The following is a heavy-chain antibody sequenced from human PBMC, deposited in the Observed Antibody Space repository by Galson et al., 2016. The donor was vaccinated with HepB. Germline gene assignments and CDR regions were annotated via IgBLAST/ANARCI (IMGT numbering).Heavy chain of an antibody. J-gene: IGHJ3*01. Sequence: CAISGDSVSSNAASWNLIRQSPSRGLEWLGRTYYRSKWYNEYALSVRSRITITPDISKNQFSLQLNSVTPEDTAVYFCARRSAPLGNFDVWGQGTAVTVSS. CDR2: TYYRSKWYN. D-gene: IGHD2-15*01. CDR3: ARRSAPLGNFDV. V-gene: IGHV6-1*01. CDR1: GDSVSSNAAS.